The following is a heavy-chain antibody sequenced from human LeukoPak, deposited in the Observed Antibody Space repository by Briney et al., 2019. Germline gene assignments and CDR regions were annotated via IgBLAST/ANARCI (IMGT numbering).Heavy chain of an antibody. CDR2: INPNSGST. CDR3: ARLYYDSSGKRAYYYGMDV. CDR1: GYTFTGYY. Sequence: ASVKVSCKASGYTFTGYYMHWVRQAPGQGLEWMGWINPNSGSTNYAQKFQGRVTMTRDTSISTAYMELSRLRSDDTAVYYCARLYYDSSGKRAYYYGMDVWGQGTTVTVSS. V-gene: IGHV1-2*02. D-gene: IGHD3-22*01. J-gene: IGHJ6*02.